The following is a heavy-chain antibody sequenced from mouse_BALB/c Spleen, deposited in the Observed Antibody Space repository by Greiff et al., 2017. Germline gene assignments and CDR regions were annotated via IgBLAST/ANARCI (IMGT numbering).Heavy chain of an antibody. V-gene: IGHV5-9-4*01. CDR3: ARNYRYDDPYYYAMDY. D-gene: IGHD2-14*01. CDR1: GFTFSSYA. CDR2: ISSGGSYT. Sequence: EVKVEESGGGLVKPGGSLKLSCAASGFTFSSYAMSWVRQSPEKRLEWVAEISSGGSYTYYPDTVTGRFTISRDNAKNTLDLEMSSLRSEDTAMYYCARNYRYDDPYYYAMDYWGQGTSVTVSS. J-gene: IGHJ4*01.